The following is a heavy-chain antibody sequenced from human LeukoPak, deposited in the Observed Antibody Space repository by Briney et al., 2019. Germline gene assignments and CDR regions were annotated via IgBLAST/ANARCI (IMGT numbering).Heavy chain of an antibody. CDR2: ISSSSSYI. J-gene: IGHJ4*02. Sequence: PGGSLRLSCAASGFALRNYSMNWVRQAPGKGLEWVSSISSSSSYIYYADSVKGRFTISRDNAKNSLYLQMNSLRAEDTAVYYCARAIAIRGFDYWGQGTLVTVSS. D-gene: IGHD3-16*02. CDR1: GFALRNYS. V-gene: IGHV3-21*01. CDR3: ARAIAIRGFDY.